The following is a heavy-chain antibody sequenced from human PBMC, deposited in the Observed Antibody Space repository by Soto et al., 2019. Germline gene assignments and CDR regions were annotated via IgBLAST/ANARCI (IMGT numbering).Heavy chain of an antibody. CDR2: ISYDGSNK. V-gene: IGHV3-30*18. Sequence: GGSLRLSCAASGFTFSSYGMHWVRQAPGKGLEWVAVISYDGSNKYYADSVKGRFTISRDNSKNTLYLQMNSLRAEDTAVYYCAKEVQGPREYSSTPNDNGGYYYYYGMDVWGQGTTVTVSS. CDR3: AKEVQGPREYSSTPNDNGGYYYYYGMDV. J-gene: IGHJ6*02. CDR1: GFTFSSYG. D-gene: IGHD6-6*01.